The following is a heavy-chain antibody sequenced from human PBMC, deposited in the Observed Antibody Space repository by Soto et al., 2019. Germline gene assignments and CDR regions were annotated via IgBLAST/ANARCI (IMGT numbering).Heavy chain of an antibody. J-gene: IGHJ4*02. D-gene: IGHD1-1*01. Sequence: PSETLSLTCTVSGGSISSYYWSWIRQPPGKGLEWIGYIYYSGSTNYNPSLKSRVTISVDTSKNQFSLKLSSVTAADTAVYYCARDWTPRGNVQLERVLDYWGQGTLVTVSS. CDR3: ARDWTPRGNVQLERVLDY. CDR2: IYYSGST. CDR1: GGSISSYY. V-gene: IGHV4-59*01.